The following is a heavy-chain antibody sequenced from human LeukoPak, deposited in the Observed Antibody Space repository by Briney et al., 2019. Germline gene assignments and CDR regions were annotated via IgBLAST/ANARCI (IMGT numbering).Heavy chain of an antibody. CDR1: GGSFSSGGYY. V-gene: IGHV4-31*03. D-gene: IGHD3-22*01. J-gene: IGHJ4*02. CDR3: ARCAPYYYDSNGSYFDC. CDR2: IYYSGST. Sequence: TLSLTCTVSGGSFSSGGYYWSWIRQHPGKGLEWFGYIYYSGSTYYNPSLKSRVTISVDASKNQVSLKLSSVTAADTAVYYCARCAPYYYDSNGSYFDCWGQGTLVTVSS.